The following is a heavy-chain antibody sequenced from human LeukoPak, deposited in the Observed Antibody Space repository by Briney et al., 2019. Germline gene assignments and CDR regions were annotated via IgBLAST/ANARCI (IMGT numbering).Heavy chain of an antibody. Sequence: PSETLSLTCTVSGASVSSTDYFRIGIRQPARKGLEWIGRIYASGNTDYNPSLTSRVTMSLATSTNQFSLNMNSVTAADSAVYFCARYREGYNYVPHALAIWGQETVVTVSS. CDR1: GASVSSTDYF. D-gene: IGHD5-24*01. J-gene: IGHJ3*02. CDR3: ARYREGYNYVPHALAI. CDR2: IYASGNT. V-gene: IGHV4-61*02.